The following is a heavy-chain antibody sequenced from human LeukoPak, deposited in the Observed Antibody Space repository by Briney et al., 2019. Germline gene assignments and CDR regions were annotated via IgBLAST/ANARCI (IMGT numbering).Heavy chain of an antibody. D-gene: IGHD2/OR15-2a*01. V-gene: IGHV3-74*01. Sequence: PGGSLRLSCAASGNYLMHWVRQAPGKGLVWVSHNNSDGSWTSYADSVKGRFTISKDSAKNTVYLQMNHLRADDTAVYYCLSFYETHLGRGTLVTVSS. CDR1: GNYL. CDR2: NNSDGSWT. J-gene: IGHJ4*02. CDR3: LSFYETH.